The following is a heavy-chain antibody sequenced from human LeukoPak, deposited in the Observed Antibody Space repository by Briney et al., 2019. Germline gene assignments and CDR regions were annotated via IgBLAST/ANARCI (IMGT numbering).Heavy chain of an antibody. CDR1: GGTFSSYA. V-gene: IGHV1-69*13. CDR3: ARSPQYSGSYSRY. Sequence: ASVKVSCKASGGTFSSYAISWVRQAPGQGLEWMGGIIPIFGTASYAQKFQCRVTITADESTSTAYMELSSLRSEDTAVYYCARSPQYSGSYSRYWGQGTLVTVSS. CDR2: IIPIFGTA. D-gene: IGHD1-26*01. J-gene: IGHJ4*02.